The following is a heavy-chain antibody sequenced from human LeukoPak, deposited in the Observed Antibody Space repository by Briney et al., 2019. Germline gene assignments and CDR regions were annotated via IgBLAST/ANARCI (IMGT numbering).Heavy chain of an antibody. J-gene: IGHJ6*02. CDR2: INHSGST. D-gene: IGHD6-13*01. CDR1: GGSFSGYY. V-gene: IGHV4-34*01. CDR3: ARKRSWYYYGMDV. Sequence: SETLSLTCAVYGGSFSGYYWSWIRRPPGKGLEWIGEINHSGSTNYNPSLKSRVTISVDTSKNRFSLKLSSVTAADTAVYYCARKRSWYYYGMDVWGQGTTVTVSS.